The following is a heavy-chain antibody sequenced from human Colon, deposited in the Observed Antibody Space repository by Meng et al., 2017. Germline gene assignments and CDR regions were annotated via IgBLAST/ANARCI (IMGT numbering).Heavy chain of an antibody. V-gene: IGHV4-59*01. CDR2: IYYSGST. Sequence: SETLSLTCTVSGGSISSYYWSWIRQPPGKRLEWIGYIYYSGSTNYNPSLKSRVTISVDTSKNQFSLKLSSVTAADTAGYYWAREGDIVATAGFDYWGQGTLVTVSS. CDR1: GGSISSYY. D-gene: IGHD5-12*01. J-gene: IGHJ4*02. CDR3: AREGDIVATAGFDY.